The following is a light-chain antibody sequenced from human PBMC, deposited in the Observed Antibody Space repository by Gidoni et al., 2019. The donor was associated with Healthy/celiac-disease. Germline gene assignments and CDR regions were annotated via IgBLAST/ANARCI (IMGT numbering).Light chain of an antibody. CDR2: QDS. CDR3: QAWDSSTGVV. V-gene: IGLV3-1*01. CDR1: KLGDKY. J-gene: IGLJ2*01. Sequence: SHELTQPPSVSVSPGQTASITCSGDKLGDKYACWYQQKPGQSPVLVIYQDSKRPLGIPERFSGSNSGNTATLTISGTQAMDEADYYCQAWDSSTGVVFGGGTKLTVL.